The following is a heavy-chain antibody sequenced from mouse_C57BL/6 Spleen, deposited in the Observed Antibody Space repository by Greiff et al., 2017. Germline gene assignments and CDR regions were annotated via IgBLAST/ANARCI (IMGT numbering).Heavy chain of an antibody. CDR1: GYTFTDYY. CDR2: INPNNGGT. Sequence: VQLQQSGPELVKPGASVKISCKASGYTFTDYYMNWVKQSHGKSLEWIGDINPNNGGTSYNQKFKGKATLTVDKSSSTAYMELRSLTSEDSAVYYCARRDGPWFAYWGQGTLVTVSA. V-gene: IGHV1-26*01. D-gene: IGHD2-3*01. J-gene: IGHJ3*01. CDR3: ARRDGPWFAY.